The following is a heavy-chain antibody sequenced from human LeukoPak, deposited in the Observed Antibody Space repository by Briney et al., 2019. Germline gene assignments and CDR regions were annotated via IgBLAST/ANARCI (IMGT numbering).Heavy chain of an antibody. D-gene: IGHD1-26*01. CDR1: GFTFSSYG. CDR3: ARDGQWLRIVGATMWDGPFDY. J-gene: IGHJ4*02. CDR2: IWYDGSNK. V-gene: IGHV3-33*01. Sequence: GGSLRLSCAASGFTFSSYGMHWVRQAPGKGLEWVAVIWYDGSNKYYADSVKGRFTISRDNSKNTLYLQMNSLRAEDTAVYYCARDGQWLRIVGATMWDGPFDYWGQGTLVTVSS.